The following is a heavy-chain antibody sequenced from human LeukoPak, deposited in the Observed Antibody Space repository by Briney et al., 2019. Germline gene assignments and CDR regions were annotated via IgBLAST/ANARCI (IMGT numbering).Heavy chain of an antibody. CDR1: GYTFTGYY. V-gene: IGHV1-2*02. J-gene: IGHJ4*02. Sequence: ASVKVSCKASGYTFTGYYMHWVRQAPGQGLEWMGWINPNSGGTNYAQKFQGRVTMTRDTSISTAYMELSRLRSDDTAVYYCARVNGKSGSTIYYFDYWGQGTLVTVSS. CDR2: INPNSGGT. D-gene: IGHD2-2*01. CDR3: ARVNGKSGSTIYYFDY.